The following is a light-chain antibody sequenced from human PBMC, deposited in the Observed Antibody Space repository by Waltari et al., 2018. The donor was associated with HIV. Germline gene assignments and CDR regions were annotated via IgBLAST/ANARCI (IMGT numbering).Light chain of an antibody. V-gene: IGLV2-14*01. CDR1: SSDGGGYNY. J-gene: IGLJ3*02. CDR2: EVS. CDR3: SSYTSSSTWL. Sequence: QSALTQTASVSGSPGQSITISCTGTSSDGGGYNYVSWYHQHPCHALTLMLYEVSNRPSGGSNRFSCPKSGNTASLTISGLQAEYEADYYCSSYTSSSTWLFGGGTKLTVL.